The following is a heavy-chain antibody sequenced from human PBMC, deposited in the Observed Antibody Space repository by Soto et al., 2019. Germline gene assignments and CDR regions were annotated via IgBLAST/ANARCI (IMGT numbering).Heavy chain of an antibody. D-gene: IGHD2-15*01. Sequence: QVELVESGGGVVQPGRSLRLSCAASGFTFSSYAMHWVRQAPGKGLEWVAAIWYDGNNKYYADSVKGRFTISRDNSMNTLYLQMNSLRAEDTAVYHCARAYIVEDRYGMDVWGQGTRSPSP. CDR3: ARAYIVEDRYGMDV. CDR2: IWYDGNNK. V-gene: IGHV3-33*01. CDR1: GFTFSSYA. J-gene: IGHJ6*02.